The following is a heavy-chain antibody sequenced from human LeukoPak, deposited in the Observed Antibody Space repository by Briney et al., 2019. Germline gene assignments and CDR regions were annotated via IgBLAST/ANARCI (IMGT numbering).Heavy chain of an antibody. Sequence: ASVKVSCKASGYIFTSYGISWVRQAPGQGLEWMGWISAYNGNTNYAQKLQGRVTMTTDTSTSTAYMELRSLRSDDTAVYYCARDPSITMVRGGPGPDNWFDPWGQGTLVTVSS. CDR1: GYIFTSYG. CDR3: ARDPSITMVRGGPGPDNWFDP. V-gene: IGHV1-18*01. D-gene: IGHD3-10*01. CDR2: ISAYNGNT. J-gene: IGHJ5*02.